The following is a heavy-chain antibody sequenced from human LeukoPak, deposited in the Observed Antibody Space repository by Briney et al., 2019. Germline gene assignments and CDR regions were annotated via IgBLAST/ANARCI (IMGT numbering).Heavy chain of an antibody. Sequence: ASVKVSCKASGYTFTDYYIHWVRQAPRQGLEWVGWNNPNSGGTDYAQKLQGRVTVTMDTSISTAYMELSRLRSDDTAMYYCARVSVITQYSGAPDYFDFWGQGTLVTVSS. D-gene: IGHD1-26*01. J-gene: IGHJ4*02. V-gene: IGHV1-2*02. CDR2: NNPNSGGT. CDR1: GYTFTDYY. CDR3: ARVSVITQYSGAPDYFDF.